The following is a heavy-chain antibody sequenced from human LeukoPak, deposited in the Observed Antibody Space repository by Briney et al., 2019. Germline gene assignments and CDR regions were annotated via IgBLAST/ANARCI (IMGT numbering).Heavy chain of an antibody. J-gene: IGHJ4*02. Sequence: GGSLRLSCAVSGFTFSDHYMDWVRQAAGKGLEWVGRSRNKDHRYSTEYAASVKGRFSISRDDSKNSLYLQMNSLKSEDTAVYYCSRGGRRDEGYYEGFFDYWGQGTLVTVSS. CDR1: GFTFSDHY. CDR2: SRNKDHRYST. V-gene: IGHV3-72*01. D-gene: IGHD1-26*01. CDR3: SRGGRRDEGYYEGFFDY.